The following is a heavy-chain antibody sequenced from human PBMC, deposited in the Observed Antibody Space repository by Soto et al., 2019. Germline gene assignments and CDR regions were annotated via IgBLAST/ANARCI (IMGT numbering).Heavy chain of an antibody. Sequence: KPSETLSLTCAVSGGSISSSNWWSWVRQPPGKGLEWIGEIYHSGSTNYNPSLKSRVTISVDKSKNQFSLKLSSVTAADTAVYYCASMTGSLLYRGYSSSRPAVWGQGTTVTVSS. D-gene: IGHD6-6*01. CDR2: IYHSGST. CDR1: GGSISSSNW. V-gene: IGHV4-4*02. CDR3: ASMTGSLLYRGYSSSRPAV. J-gene: IGHJ6*02.